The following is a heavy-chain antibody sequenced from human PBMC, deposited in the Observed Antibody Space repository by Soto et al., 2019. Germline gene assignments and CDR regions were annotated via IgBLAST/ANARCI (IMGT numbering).Heavy chain of an antibody. D-gene: IGHD6-13*01. Sequence: EVQLLEFGGGLVQPGGSLRLSCAASGFTFSSYAMSWVRQAPGTGLEWVSAISGSGGSTYYADSVKGRFTISRDNSKNTVYLQRNSVRAEETAGYYSAKVIAAAGTGYWFDPWGQGTLVTASS. J-gene: IGHJ5*02. CDR3: AKVIAAAGTGYWFDP. CDR2: ISGSGGST. V-gene: IGHV3-23*01. CDR1: GFTFSSYA.